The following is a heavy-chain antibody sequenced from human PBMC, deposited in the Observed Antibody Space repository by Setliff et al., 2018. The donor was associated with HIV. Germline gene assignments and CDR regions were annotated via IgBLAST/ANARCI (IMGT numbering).Heavy chain of an antibody. J-gene: IGHJ4*02. CDR3: ARLSSGDYDSSGCNY. V-gene: IGHV1-18*01. CDR1: GYTFTSYG. CDR2: ISAYNGNT. D-gene: IGHD3-22*01. Sequence: ASVKVSCKASGYTFTSYGISWVRQAPGQGLEWMGWISAYNGNTNYAQKLQGRVTMTTDTSTSTAYMELRSLRSDDTAVYYCARLSSGDYDSSGCNYWGLGTLVTVSS.